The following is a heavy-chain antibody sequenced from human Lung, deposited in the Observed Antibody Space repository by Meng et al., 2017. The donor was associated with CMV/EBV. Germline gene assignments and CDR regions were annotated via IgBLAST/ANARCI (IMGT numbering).Heavy chain of an antibody. CDR3: ARGFSQYSTQNFFDP. CDR2: VSGSGSST. V-gene: IGHV3-23*01. Sequence: GESXKISXAASGFTFSSYAMTWVRQAPGKGLEWVSSVSGSGSSTYYASSLRGRLTISRDNSKNTLFLQINSLTIADTAVYYCARGFSQYSTQNFFDPWGQGTLVTVSS. D-gene: IGHD6-13*01. CDR1: GFTFSSYA. J-gene: IGHJ5*02.